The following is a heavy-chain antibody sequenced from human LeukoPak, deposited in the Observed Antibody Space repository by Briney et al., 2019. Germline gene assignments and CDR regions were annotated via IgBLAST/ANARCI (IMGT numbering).Heavy chain of an antibody. CDR1: GFTFSSYG. D-gene: IGHD4-17*01. J-gene: IGHJ5*02. CDR3: AKDFYGDLNWFDP. V-gene: IGHV3-30*18. CDR2: ISHDGSNK. Sequence: GGSLRLSCAASGFTFSSYGMHWVRQAPGKGLEWVAVISHDGSNKYYADSVKGRFTISRDNSKNTLYLQMNSLGAEDTAVYYCAKDFYGDLNWFDPWGQGTLVTVSS.